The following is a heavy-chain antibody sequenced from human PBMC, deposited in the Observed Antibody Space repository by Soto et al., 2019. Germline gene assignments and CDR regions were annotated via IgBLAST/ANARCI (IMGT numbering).Heavy chain of an antibody. D-gene: IGHD3-9*01. V-gene: IGHV4-30-4*01. CDR1: GGSISSGDYY. CDR3: ARASHYDILTGYYRDY. Sequence: SETLSLTCTVSGGSISSGDYYWSWIRQPPGKGLEWIGYIYYSGSTYYNPSLKSRVTISVDTSKNQFSLKLSSVTAADTAVYYCARASHYDILTGYYRDYWGQGTLVTVSS. J-gene: IGHJ4*02. CDR2: IYYSGST.